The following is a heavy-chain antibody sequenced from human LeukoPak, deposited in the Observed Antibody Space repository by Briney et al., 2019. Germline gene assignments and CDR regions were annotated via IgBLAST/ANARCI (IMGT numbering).Heavy chain of an antibody. V-gene: IGHV4-34*01. Sequence: SETLSLTCAVSGGSFSGYYWSWIRQRPGKGRGWMGEVNHSGSTNYNPSLKSRVTISVDTSKQQFSLKLSSVTAADTAVYYCGRAFDGSDPATDDYWGQGTLVTVSS. CDR3: GRAFDGSDPATDDY. D-gene: IGHD3-10*01. J-gene: IGHJ4*02. CDR1: GGSFSGYY. CDR2: VNHSGST.